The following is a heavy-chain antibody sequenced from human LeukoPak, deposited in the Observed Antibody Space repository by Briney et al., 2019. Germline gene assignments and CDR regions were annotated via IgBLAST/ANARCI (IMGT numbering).Heavy chain of an antibody. V-gene: IGHV1-18*01. CDR2: ISAYNGNT. CDR1: GYTFTSYG. J-gene: IGHJ4*02. Sequence: ASVKVSCKASGYTFTSYGISWVRQAPGQGLEWMGWISAYNGNTNYAQKLQGRVTMTTDTSTSTAYMELRSLRSDDTAVYYCARVERENYYDSSGYVDYWGQGTLVTVSS. CDR3: ARVERENYYDSSGYVDY. D-gene: IGHD3-22*01.